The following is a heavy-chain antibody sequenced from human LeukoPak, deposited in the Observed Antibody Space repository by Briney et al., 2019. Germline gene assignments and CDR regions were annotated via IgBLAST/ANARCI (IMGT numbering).Heavy chain of an antibody. J-gene: IGHJ6*03. CDR1: GYTFTGYY. V-gene: IGHV1-2*06. CDR2: INPNSGGT. Sequence: ASVKVSCKASGYTFTGYYMHWVRQAPGQGLEWMGRINPNSGGTKYAQKFQGRVTMTRDTSISTAYMELSRLRSDDTAVYYCARGRYCSSTSCYMRYYYYYMDVWGKGTTVTVSS. CDR3: ARGRYCSSTSCYMRYYYYYMDV. D-gene: IGHD2-2*02.